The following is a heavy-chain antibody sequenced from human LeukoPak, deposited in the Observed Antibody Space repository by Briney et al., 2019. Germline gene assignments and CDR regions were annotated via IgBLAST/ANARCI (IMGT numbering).Heavy chain of an antibody. J-gene: IGHJ4*02. V-gene: IGHV3-74*01. CDR2: IRTDGGST. CDR1: GFMFINFW. Sequence: GGSLRLSCAASGFMFINFWIHGVRQAPAKGLVWVSRIRTDGGSTAYADFVKGRFTISRDNAKNTVYLQMNSLRADDTAVYYCARDMETGGRAFDSWGQGTLVTVSS. CDR3: ARDMETGGRAFDS. D-gene: IGHD2-8*02.